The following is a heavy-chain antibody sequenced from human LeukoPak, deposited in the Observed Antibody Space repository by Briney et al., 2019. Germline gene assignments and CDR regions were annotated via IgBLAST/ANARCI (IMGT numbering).Heavy chain of an antibody. CDR1: GFTFSSYS. CDR3: AKADFWSGDRYAFDI. D-gene: IGHD3-3*01. J-gene: IGHJ3*02. V-gene: IGHV3-21*04. CDR2: ISSSSSYI. Sequence: GGSLRLSCAASGFTFSSYSMNWVRQAPGKGLKWVSSISSSSSYIYYADSVKGRFTISRDNAKNSLYLQMNSLRAEDMALYYCAKADFWSGDRYAFDIWGQGTMVTVSS.